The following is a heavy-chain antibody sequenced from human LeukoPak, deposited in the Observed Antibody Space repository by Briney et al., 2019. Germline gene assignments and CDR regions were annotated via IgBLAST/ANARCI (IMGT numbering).Heavy chain of an antibody. CDR2: FIPIFGTA. J-gene: IGHJ4*02. Sequence: SVKVSCKASGGTFSSYAISWVRQAPGQGLEWMGGFIPIFGTANYAQKFQGRVTITTGESTSTAYMELSSLRSEDTAVYYCAADPTQALAAAGLWGQGTLVTVSS. V-gene: IGHV1-69*05. CDR1: GGTFSSYA. D-gene: IGHD6-13*01. CDR3: AADPTQALAAAGL.